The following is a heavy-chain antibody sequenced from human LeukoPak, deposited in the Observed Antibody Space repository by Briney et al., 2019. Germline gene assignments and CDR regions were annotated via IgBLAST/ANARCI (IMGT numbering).Heavy chain of an antibody. CDR2: IYSGGST. D-gene: IGHD3-3*01. J-gene: IGHJ4*02. CDR3: AKGPFYDFWSGYAADYYFDY. CDR1: GFTVSSNY. V-gene: IGHV3-53*01. Sequence: GGSLRLSCAASGFTVSSNYMSWVRQAPGKGLEWVSVIYSGGSTYYADSVKGRFTIPRDNSKNTLYLQMNSLRAEDTAVYYCAKGPFYDFWSGYAADYYFDYWGQGTLVTVSS.